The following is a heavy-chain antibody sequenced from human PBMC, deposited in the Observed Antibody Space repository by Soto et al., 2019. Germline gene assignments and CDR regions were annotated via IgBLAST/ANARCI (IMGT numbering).Heavy chain of an antibody. V-gene: IGHV2-5*02. Sequence: QITLKESGPTLVKPTQTLTLTCTFSGFSLSTSGVGVAWIRQPPGKALEWLALIYWDNGKRYSPSLKTRLNITKHTSKNQVVLTLTNVDPVDTATYYFAHRLAYDISTGYYPFDYWGPGSLVTVSS. D-gene: IGHD3-9*01. CDR2: IYWDNGK. J-gene: IGHJ4*02. CDR3: AHRLAYDISTGYYPFDY. CDR1: GFSLSTSGVG.